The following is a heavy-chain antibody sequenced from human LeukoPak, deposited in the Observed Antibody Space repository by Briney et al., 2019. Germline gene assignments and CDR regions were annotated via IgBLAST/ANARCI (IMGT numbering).Heavy chain of an antibody. J-gene: IGHJ6*03. Sequence: SETLSLTCTVSGGSISSYYWSWIRQPPGKGLESIGYIHYSGSTNYNPSLKSRVTISLDTSNNQFSMNLNSVTAADTAVYYCVSATSGQRRDGYNYSFYYYMDVWGTGTTVTVSS. V-gene: IGHV4-59*01. CDR3: VSATSGQRRDGYNYSFYYYMDV. CDR1: GGSISSYY. CDR2: IHYSGST. D-gene: IGHD5-24*01.